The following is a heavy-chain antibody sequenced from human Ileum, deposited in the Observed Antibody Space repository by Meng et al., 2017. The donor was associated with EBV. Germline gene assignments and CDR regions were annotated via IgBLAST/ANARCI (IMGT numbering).Heavy chain of an antibody. V-gene: IGHV4-4*02. Sequence: VQLQEPGPGLGRPSGTLSPTCAVSGGSISSSNWWNWVRQSPGKGLEWIGEIYYSGSTIYNPSLKSRVTISVDKSKNLFSLKLSSVTAADTAVYYCARGYGSGRDYFDYWGQGTLVTVSS. CDR1: GGSISSSNW. CDR2: IYYSGST. D-gene: IGHD3-10*01. J-gene: IGHJ4*02. CDR3: ARGYGSGRDYFDY.